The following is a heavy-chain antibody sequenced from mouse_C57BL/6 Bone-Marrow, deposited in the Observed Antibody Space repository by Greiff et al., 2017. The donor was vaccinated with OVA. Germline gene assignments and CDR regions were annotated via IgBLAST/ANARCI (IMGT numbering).Heavy chain of an antibody. CDR1: GFSLTSYG. V-gene: IGHV2-2*01. CDR3: ARSNYGSSYGGGYYAMDY. D-gene: IGHD1-1*01. CDR2: IWSGGST. Sequence: VQLVESGPGLVQPSQSLSITCTVSGFSLTSYGVHWVRQSPGKGLEWLGVIWSGGSTDYNAAFISRLSISKDNSKSQVFFKMNSLQADDTAIYYCARSNYGSSYGGGYYAMDYWGQGTSVTVSS. J-gene: IGHJ4*01.